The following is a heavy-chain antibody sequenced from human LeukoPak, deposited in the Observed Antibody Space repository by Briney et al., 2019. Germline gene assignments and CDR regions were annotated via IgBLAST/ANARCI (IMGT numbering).Heavy chain of an antibody. CDR3: ARLGSGSYYSWFDP. Sequence: SETLSLTCTVSGGSISSSSYYWGWIRQPPGKGLEWIGSIYYSGSTYYSPSLKSRVTISVDTSKNQFSLKLSSVTAADTAVYYCARLGSGSYYSWFDPWGQGTLVTVSS. CDR2: IYYSGST. CDR1: GGSISSSSYY. D-gene: IGHD1-26*01. V-gene: IGHV4-39*01. J-gene: IGHJ5*02.